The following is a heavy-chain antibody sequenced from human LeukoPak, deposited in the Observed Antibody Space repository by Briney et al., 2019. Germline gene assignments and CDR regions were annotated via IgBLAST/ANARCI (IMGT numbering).Heavy chain of an antibody. CDR2: INPSGGST. Sequence: ASVKVSCKASGYTFTSYYMHWVRQAPGQGLEWMGIINPSGGSTSYAQKFQGRVTMTRDTSTSTVYMELSSLRSEDTAVYYCARGCDCEKGAWFGELFSDYWGQGTLVTVSS. V-gene: IGHV1-46*01. J-gene: IGHJ4*02. CDR1: GYTFTSYY. CDR3: ARGCDCEKGAWFGELFSDY. D-gene: IGHD3-10*01.